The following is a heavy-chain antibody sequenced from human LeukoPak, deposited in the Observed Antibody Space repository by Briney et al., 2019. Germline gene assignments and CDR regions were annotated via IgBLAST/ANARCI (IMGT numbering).Heavy chain of an antibody. J-gene: IGHJ4*02. V-gene: IGHV3-7*05. CDR3: AREDQPRGTFDY. Sequence: GGSLRLSCAASGFTFGNYWMTWVRQAPGKGLEWVANIKQDGSEKYYVDSVKGRFTISRDNAKNSLYLQMNSLRAEDTALYYCAREDQPRGTFDYWGQGILVTVS. CDR1: GFTFGNYW. D-gene: IGHD2-15*01. CDR2: IKQDGSEK.